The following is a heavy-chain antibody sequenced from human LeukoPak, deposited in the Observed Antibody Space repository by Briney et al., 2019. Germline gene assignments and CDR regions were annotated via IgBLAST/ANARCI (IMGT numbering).Heavy chain of an antibody. V-gene: IGHV1-18*01. CDR1: GYTFTSYG. Sequence: ASVKVSCKASGYTFTSYGISWVQQAPGQGLEWMGWISAYNGNTNYAQKLQGRVTMTTDTSTSTAYMELRSLRSDDTAVYYCARDGLLAAAGGPGTDYWGQGTLVTVSS. J-gene: IGHJ4*02. D-gene: IGHD6-13*01. CDR3: ARDGLLAAAGGPGTDY. CDR2: ISAYNGNT.